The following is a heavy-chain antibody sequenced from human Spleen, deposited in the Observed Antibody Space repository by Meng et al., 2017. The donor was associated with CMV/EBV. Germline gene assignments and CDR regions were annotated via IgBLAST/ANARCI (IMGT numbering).Heavy chain of an antibody. Sequence: LSLTCAASGFTFSSYAMHWVRQAPGRGLAWVAVISYDGNNKYYADSVKGRFTISRDNSKNTLYLQMNSLRAEDTAVYYCARDSGSGYHYYNYYGMDVWGQGTTVTVS. J-gene: IGHJ6*02. D-gene: IGHD3-3*01. CDR2: ISYDGNNK. CDR3: ARDSGSGYHYYNYYGMDV. V-gene: IGHV3-30*04. CDR1: GFTFSSYA.